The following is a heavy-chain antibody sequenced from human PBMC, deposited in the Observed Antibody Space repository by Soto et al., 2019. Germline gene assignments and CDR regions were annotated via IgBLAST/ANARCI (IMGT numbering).Heavy chain of an antibody. J-gene: IGHJ3*02. Sequence: PGGSLRLSCAASGFTFSSYSMNWVRQAPGKGLEWVSSISSSSSYIYYADSVKGRFTISRDNAKNSLYLQMNSLRAEDTAVYYCARGSDGHDAFDIWGQGTMVTVSS. CDR2: ISSSSSYI. CDR3: ARGSDGHDAFDI. CDR1: GFTFSSYS. V-gene: IGHV3-21*01. D-gene: IGHD2-8*01.